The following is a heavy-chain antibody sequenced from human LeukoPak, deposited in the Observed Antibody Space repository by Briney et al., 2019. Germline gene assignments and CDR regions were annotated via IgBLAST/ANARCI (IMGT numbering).Heavy chain of an antibody. J-gene: IGHJ4*02. CDR1: GFTFSSFE. CDR3: AREGVMAPYYFDY. V-gene: IGHV3-48*03. CDR2: ISSSRSSI. Sequence: GGSLRLSCAASGFTFSSFEMNRVRQAPPKGLEWVSYISSSRSSIYYADSVKGRFTISRDNAKNSLYLQMNSLRVEDTAVYYCAREGVMAPYYFDYWGQGTLVTVSS. D-gene: IGHD3-16*01.